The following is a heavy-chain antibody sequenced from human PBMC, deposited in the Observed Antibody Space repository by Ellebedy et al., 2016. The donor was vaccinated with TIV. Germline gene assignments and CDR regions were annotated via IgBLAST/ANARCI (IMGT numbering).Heavy chain of an antibody. J-gene: IGHJ4*02. CDR2: IWFDGTND. Sequence: GESLKISCSASGFTFSSYGLHWVRQTPGKGLEWAAVIWFDGTNDYYADSVKCRFPISRDNSMDTVFLQMDSLRADDTALYYCARGWGSWYQTYYFDSWGQGTLVTVSS. CDR1: GFTFSSYG. D-gene: IGHD6-13*01. V-gene: IGHV3-33*01. CDR3: ARGWGSWYQTYYFDS.